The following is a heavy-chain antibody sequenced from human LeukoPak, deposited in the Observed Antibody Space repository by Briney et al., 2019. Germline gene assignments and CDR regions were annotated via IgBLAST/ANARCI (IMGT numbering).Heavy chain of an antibody. D-gene: IGHD3-10*01. CDR3: ARGRFGELLDA. J-gene: IGHJ5*02. CDR1: GGSISSYY. CDR2: IYYSGGT. V-gene: IGHV4-59*01. Sequence: PSETLSLTCTVSGGSISSYYWSWIRQPPGKGLEWIGYIYYSGGTNYNPSLKSRVTISVDTSKNKFSLKLSSVTAADTAVYYCARGRFGELLDAWGQGTVVTVSS.